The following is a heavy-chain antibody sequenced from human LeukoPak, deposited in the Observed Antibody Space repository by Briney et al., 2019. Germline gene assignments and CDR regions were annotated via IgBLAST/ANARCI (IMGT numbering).Heavy chain of an antibody. V-gene: IGHV3-30*02. Sequence: VWSLRLSCAASGFSDSSSGIHWVRQAPGKGRDWLAFIQNDGRNKYYADSVKGRFTMSRDNSKNTLTMFLQMNSLRVEDTAVYYCAKGGDYALDYWGQGTLVTVSS. CDR3: AKGGDYALDY. D-gene: IGHD4-17*01. CDR1: GFSDSSSG. CDR2: IQNDGRNK. J-gene: IGHJ4*02.